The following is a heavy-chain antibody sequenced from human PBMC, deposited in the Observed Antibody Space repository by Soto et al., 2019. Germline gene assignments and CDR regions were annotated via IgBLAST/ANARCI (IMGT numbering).Heavy chain of an antibody. Sequence: QVQLQQWGAGLLKPSETLSLTCAVYGGSFSGYFWSWIRQPPGKGLEWLGEKNHSGSTNYNPSLKSLATTSVDSTKNQFSLKLSFVAAADTAVYYCASTGGESRRFALWGRGTLVTVSS. CDR2: KNHSGST. J-gene: IGHJ2*01. V-gene: IGHV4-34*01. CDR1: GGSFSGYF. D-gene: IGHD3-16*01. CDR3: ASTGGESRRFAL.